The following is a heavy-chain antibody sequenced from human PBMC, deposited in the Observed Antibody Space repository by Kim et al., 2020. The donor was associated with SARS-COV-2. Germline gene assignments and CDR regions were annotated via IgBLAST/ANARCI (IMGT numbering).Heavy chain of an antibody. CDR3: ARARGYCSSTSCYFLVTMDV. D-gene: IGHD2-2*01. Sequence: ASVKVSCKASGYTFTSYTLNWVRQAPGQGLEWMGWINTNTGNPTYAQGFTGRFVFSLDTSVNTAYLQISSLKAEDTAVYYCARARGYCSSTSCYFLVTMDVWGQGTTVTVSS. CDR1: GYTFTSYT. V-gene: IGHV7-4-1*02. CDR2: INTNTGNP. J-gene: IGHJ6*02.